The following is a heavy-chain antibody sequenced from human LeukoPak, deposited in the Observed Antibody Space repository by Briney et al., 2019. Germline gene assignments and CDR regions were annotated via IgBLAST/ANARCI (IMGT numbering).Heavy chain of an antibody. CDR1: GGSISSYY. CDR3: ASSIAAAGIMFDP. J-gene: IGHJ5*02. V-gene: IGHV4-59*08. Sequence: PSETLSLTCTVSGGSISSYYWSWIRQPPGKGLEWIGYIYYSGSTNYNPSLKSRVTISVDTSKNQFSLKLSSVTAADTAVYYCASSIAAAGIMFDPWGQGTLVTVSS. CDR2: IYYSGST. D-gene: IGHD6-13*01.